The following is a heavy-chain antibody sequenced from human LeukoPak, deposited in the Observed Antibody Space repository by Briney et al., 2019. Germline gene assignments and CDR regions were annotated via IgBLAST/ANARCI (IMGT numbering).Heavy chain of an antibody. V-gene: IGHV3-73*01. CDR2: IRSKANSYAT. CDR3: LKGYSSSSPRTY. D-gene: IGHD6-6*01. Sequence: GGSLRLSCAASGFTFSGSAMHWVRQASGKGLEWVGRIRSKANSYATAYAASVKGRFTISRDDSKNTAYLQMNSLKTEDTAVYYCLKGYSSSSPRTYWGQGTLVTVSS. CDR1: GFTFSGSA. J-gene: IGHJ4*02.